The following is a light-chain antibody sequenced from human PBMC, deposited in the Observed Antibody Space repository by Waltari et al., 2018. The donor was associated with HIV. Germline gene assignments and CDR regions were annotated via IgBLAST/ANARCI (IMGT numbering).Light chain of an antibody. CDR3: QESYSTPQT. Sequence: DIQMHPSPSSLAASIGDRVTITCRASQSISSYLNWYQQKPGKAPKLLIYAASSLQSGVPSRFSGSGSGTDFTLTISSLQPEDFATYYCQESYSTPQTFGQGTKVEIK. J-gene: IGKJ1*01. V-gene: IGKV1-39*01. CDR2: AAS. CDR1: QSISSY.